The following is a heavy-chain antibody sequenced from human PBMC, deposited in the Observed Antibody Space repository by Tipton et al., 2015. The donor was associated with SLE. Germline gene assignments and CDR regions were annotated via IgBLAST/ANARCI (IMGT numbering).Heavy chain of an antibody. CDR3: ARISDFDYWGGRSGWFDP. Sequence: TLSLTCTVSGGSMSTDSYYWSWIRQPAGKGLEWIGRIYTSGSTNYNPSLKSRVTISVDTSKNQFSLRLNSVTAADTAVYYCARISDFDYWGGRSGWFDPWGQGIQVTVSS. CDR1: GGSMSTDSYY. J-gene: IGHJ5*02. CDR2: IYTSGST. D-gene: IGHD3-3*01. V-gene: IGHV4-61*02.